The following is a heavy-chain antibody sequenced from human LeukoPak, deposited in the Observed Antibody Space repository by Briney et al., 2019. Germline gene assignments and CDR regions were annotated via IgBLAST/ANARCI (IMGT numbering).Heavy chain of an antibody. V-gene: IGHV4-39*01. CDR1: GGSISSSSYY. Sequence: SETLSLTCTVSGGSISSSSYYWGWVRQPPGKGLEWIGNIYYTGSTYYNPPLKSRVTISVDTSKNQFSLKLRSVTAADTAVYYCARHPNYYDSSANLWGQGTLVTVSS. CDR2: IYYTGST. CDR3: ARHPNYYDSSANL. D-gene: IGHD3-22*01. J-gene: IGHJ5*02.